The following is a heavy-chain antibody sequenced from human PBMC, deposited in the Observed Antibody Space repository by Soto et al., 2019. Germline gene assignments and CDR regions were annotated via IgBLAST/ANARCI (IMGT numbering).Heavy chain of an antibody. CDR3: ARAVYCSGGSCYCCDWFDP. Sequence: GGSLRLSCAASGFTFSSYCMSWVRQAPGKGLEWVANIKQDGSEKYYVDSVKGRFTISRDNAKNSLYLQMNSLRAEDTAVYYSARAVYCSGGSCYCCDWFDPWGQGTLVTVSS. J-gene: IGHJ5*02. CDR2: IKQDGSEK. D-gene: IGHD2-15*01. CDR1: GFTFSSYC. V-gene: IGHV3-7*01.